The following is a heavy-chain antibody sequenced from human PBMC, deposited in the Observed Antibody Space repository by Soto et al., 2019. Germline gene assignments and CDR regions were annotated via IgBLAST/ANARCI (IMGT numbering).Heavy chain of an antibody. CDR3: ARIASSSEAGNVDY. V-gene: IGHV1-18*01. Sequence: GASVKVSCKASGYTFTSYGISWVRQAPGQGLEWMGWISAYNGNTNYAQKLQGGVTMTTDTSTSTAYMELRSLRSDDTAVYYCARIASSSEAGNVDYWGQGTLVTVSS. CDR2: ISAYNGNT. D-gene: IGHD6-6*01. J-gene: IGHJ4*02. CDR1: GYTFTSYG.